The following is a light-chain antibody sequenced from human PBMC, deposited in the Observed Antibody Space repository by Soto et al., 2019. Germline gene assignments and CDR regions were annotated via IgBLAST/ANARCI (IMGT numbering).Light chain of an antibody. J-gene: IGKJ5*01. CDR1: QSVSSY. Sequence: EIVLTQSPATLSLSPGGRATLSRRASQSVSSYLAWYQQKPGQAPRLLIYDASNRATGIPARFSGSGSGTDFTLTISSLEPEDFAVYYCQQRSNWITFGQGTRLEIK. CDR2: DAS. CDR3: QQRSNWIT. V-gene: IGKV3-11*01.